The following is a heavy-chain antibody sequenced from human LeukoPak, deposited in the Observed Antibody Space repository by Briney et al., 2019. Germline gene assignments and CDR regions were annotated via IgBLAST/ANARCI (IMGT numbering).Heavy chain of an antibody. CDR1: GFTLSNYW. V-gene: IGHV3-74*01. CDR3: TRVLAGRAGLMDV. Sequence: GGSLRLSCAASGFTLSNYWMHWVRQALGEGLVWVSRVDPDGATTNYADSVKGRFTTSRDNAKNTLYLQMNSLRADDTALYFCTRVLAGRAGLMDVWGRETAVTVSS. CDR2: VDPDGATT. D-gene: IGHD6-13*01. J-gene: IGHJ6*02.